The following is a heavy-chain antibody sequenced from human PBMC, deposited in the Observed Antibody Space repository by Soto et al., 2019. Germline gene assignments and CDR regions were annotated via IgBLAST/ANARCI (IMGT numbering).Heavy chain of an antibody. D-gene: IGHD3-10*01. CDR1: GDTFSFYS. J-gene: IGHJ4*02. Sequence: QVQLVQSGAEVKRPGSSVKVSCKASGDTFSFYSINWVRQAPGLGLEWMGRVNPILSMSNYAQRFQGRVTMTADKSSSTAYMELSGLRSGDTAMYYCATSYGSGSRAFVYWGQGALVTVSS. CDR3: ATSYGSGSRAFVY. V-gene: IGHV1-69*04. CDR2: VNPILSMS.